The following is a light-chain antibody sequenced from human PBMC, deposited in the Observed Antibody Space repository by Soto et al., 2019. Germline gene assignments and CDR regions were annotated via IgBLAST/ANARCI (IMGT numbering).Light chain of an antibody. J-gene: IGKJ1*01. CDR1: QSVSSSY. CDR2: GAS. Sequence: EIVLTQSPGTLSLSPGERATLSCRASQSVSSSYLAWYQQKPGQAPRLLIYGASSRATGIPDRFSGSGSGKDFTLTISSLEPEDFAVYYCQQYGNSPRTFGQGTKVEIK. V-gene: IGKV3-20*01. CDR3: QQYGNSPRT.